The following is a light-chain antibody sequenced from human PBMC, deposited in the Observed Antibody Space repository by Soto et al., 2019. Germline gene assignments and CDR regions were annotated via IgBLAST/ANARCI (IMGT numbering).Light chain of an antibody. J-gene: IGKJ5*01. CDR1: QDVGRW. V-gene: IGKV1D-12*01. Sequence: DIQMTQSPSSLTESVGYTVTITCRSSQDVGRWLSWYQQKPGKAPKILIFATSSLQSGVPSRFSGSGSGTDFTLTISSLQSEDFATYYCQQARSLPVTFGQGTRLEI. CDR3: QQARSLPVT. CDR2: ATS.